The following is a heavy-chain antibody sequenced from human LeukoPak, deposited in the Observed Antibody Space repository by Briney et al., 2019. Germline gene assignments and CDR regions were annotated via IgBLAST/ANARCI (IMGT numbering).Heavy chain of an antibody. J-gene: IGHJ4*02. Sequence: SETLSLTCAVYGGSFSGYYWSWIRQPPGKGLEWIGEINHSGSTNYNPSLKSRVTISVDTPKNQFSLKLSSVTAADTAVYYCARHVWGWDFDWLFNFDYWGQGTLVTVSS. D-gene: IGHD3-9*01. CDR3: ARHVWGWDFDWLFNFDY. V-gene: IGHV4-34*01. CDR1: GGSFSGYY. CDR2: INHSGST.